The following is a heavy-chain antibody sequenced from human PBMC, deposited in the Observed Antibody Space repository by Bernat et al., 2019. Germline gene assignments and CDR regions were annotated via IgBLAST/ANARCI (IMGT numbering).Heavy chain of an antibody. CDR3: ARHVRDYAAVATPYYFDY. CDR2: IYYSGST. D-gene: IGHD6-19*01. J-gene: IGHJ4*02. V-gene: IGHV4-59*08. CDR1: GGSISSYY. Sequence: QVQLQESGPGLVKPSETLSLTCTVSGGSISSYYWSWIRQPPGKGLEWIGYIYYSGSTNYNPSLKSRVTISVDTSKNQFSLKLSSVTAADTAVYYCARHVRDYAAVATPYYFDYWGQGTLVTVSS.